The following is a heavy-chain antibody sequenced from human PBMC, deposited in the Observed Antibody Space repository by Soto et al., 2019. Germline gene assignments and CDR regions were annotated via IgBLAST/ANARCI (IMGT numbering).Heavy chain of an antibody. CDR1: GFTFKDYA. V-gene: IGHV3-9*01. D-gene: IGHD4-17*01. CDR2: ISWNSGSI. J-gene: IGHJ6*02. CDR3: AKDLTVTTRYYGMDV. Sequence: EAHLVESGGALVEPGRSLKLSCAASGFTFKDYAMHWVRQAPGKGLEWVSGISWNSGSIGYADSVRGRFTVSRDNANNSLYSHMSSLRTDDTALYYCAKDLTVTTRYYGMDVWGQGTTVSVSS.